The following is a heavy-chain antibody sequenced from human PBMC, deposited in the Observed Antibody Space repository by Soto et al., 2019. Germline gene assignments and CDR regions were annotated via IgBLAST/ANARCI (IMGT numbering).Heavy chain of an antibody. CDR3: ARGWGSYRSDH. V-gene: IGHV4-59*01. CDR2: IYFTGTT. J-gene: IGHJ4*02. CDR1: GASISGNF. D-gene: IGHD3-16*02. Sequence: QVQLQESGPGLVKPSETLSLTCTVSGASISGNFWSWIRQPPGKGLEWIGYIYFTGTTSYNPSLTSRVTISLVTSENHFSLRLSSVTAADTAVYYCARGWGSYRSDHWGQGTLVTVSS.